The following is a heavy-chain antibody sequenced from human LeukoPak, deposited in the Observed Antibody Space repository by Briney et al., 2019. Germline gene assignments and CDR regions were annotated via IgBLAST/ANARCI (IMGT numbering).Heavy chain of an antibody. Sequence: SETLSLTCTVSGGSISSSSYYWGWIRQPPGKGLEWIGSIYYSGSTYYNPSLKSRVTISVDTSKNQFSLKLSSVTAADTAVYYCARGLMSDIVVVPAAMGMDYYGMDVWGQGTTVTVSS. V-gene: IGHV4-39*01. CDR1: GGSISSSSYY. D-gene: IGHD2-2*01. J-gene: IGHJ6*02. CDR2: IYYSGST. CDR3: ARGLMSDIVVVPAAMGMDYYGMDV.